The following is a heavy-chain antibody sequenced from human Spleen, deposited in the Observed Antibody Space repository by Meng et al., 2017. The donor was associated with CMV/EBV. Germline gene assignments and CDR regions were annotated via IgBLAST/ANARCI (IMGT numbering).Heavy chain of an antibody. CDR2: IYPGDSDT. CDR3: ARNVDYDTGDY. V-gene: IGHV5-51*01. J-gene: IGHJ4*02. CDR1: GFTFSNYW. Sequence: GESLKISCAGSGFTFSNYWMSWVRQMPGKGLEWMGIIYPGDSDTRYSPSFQGQVTISADKSITTAYLQWSSLKASDTAMYYCARNVDYDTGDYWGQGTPVTVSS. D-gene: IGHD3-16*01.